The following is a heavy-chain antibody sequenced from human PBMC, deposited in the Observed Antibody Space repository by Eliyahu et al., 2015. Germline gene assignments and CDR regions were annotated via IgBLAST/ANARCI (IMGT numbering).Heavy chain of an antibody. CDR3: AREDSWSGWPNFDY. V-gene: IGHV1-2*02. CDR2: INPKSGDT. CDR1: GFTFSDYY. Sequence: QVQLVQSGAEVKKPGASVKVSCKTSGFTFSDYYMHWVRQAPGQGLEWMGRINPKSGDTDYAQNFQGRVTMTRDTSLSTFYMELSSLRSDDTAVYYCAREDSWSGWPNFDYWGQGTLVTASS. J-gene: IGHJ4*02. D-gene: IGHD6-19*01.